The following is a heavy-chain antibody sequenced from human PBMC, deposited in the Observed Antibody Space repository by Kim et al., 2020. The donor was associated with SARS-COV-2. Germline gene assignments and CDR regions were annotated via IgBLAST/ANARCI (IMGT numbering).Heavy chain of an antibody. D-gene: IGHD3-22*01. J-gene: IGHJ6*02. CDR3: ARTETRITMIECYYYGMDV. Sequence: SRVTLSVDTSKNQFSLKLSSVTAADTAVYYCARTETRITMIECYYYGMDVWGQGTTVTVSS. V-gene: IGHV4-59*01.